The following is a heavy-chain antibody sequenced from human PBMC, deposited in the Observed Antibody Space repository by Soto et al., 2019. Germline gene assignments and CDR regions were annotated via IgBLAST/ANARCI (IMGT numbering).Heavy chain of an antibody. CDR3: ARADTMRNYVYFEY. CDR2: IYTGGTT. D-gene: IGHD4-4*01. Sequence: GGSLRLSCAASGFTVGSSSMSWVRQAPGKGLECISIIYTGGTTFYADSVRGRFTISRDSSSNRLYLQMNSLRAEDTAVYFCARADTMRNYVYFEYWGQGTPVTVSS. CDR1: GFTVGSSS. J-gene: IGHJ4*02. V-gene: IGHV3-53*01.